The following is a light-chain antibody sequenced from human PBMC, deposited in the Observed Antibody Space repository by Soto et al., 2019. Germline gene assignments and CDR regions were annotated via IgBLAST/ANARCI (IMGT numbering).Light chain of an antibody. CDR3: QTWGTGIWV. CDR1: SGHSSYA. J-gene: IGLJ3*02. Sequence: QLVRTQSPSASASLGASVKLTCTLSSGHSSYAIAWHQQQPEKGPRYLMKLNSDGSHSKGDGIPDRFSGSSSGAERYLTISSLQSEDEADYYCQTWGTGIWVFGGGTKLTVL. V-gene: IGLV4-69*01. CDR2: LNSDGSH.